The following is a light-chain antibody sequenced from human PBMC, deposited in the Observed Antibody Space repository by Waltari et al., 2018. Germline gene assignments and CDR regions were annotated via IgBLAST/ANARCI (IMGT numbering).Light chain of an antibody. CDR2: EVR. CDR3: NSYTTTAARV. CDR1: SSDVGAFNY. J-gene: IGLJ3*02. V-gene: IGLV2-14*01. Sequence: QSALTQPASVSGSPGQSITISCTGTSSDVGAFNYIPWYQPHPGNAPKVIIYEVRNRPSGVSTRFSGSKSGNTASLTISGLQTEDEADYYCNSYTTTAARVFGGGTRLTVL.